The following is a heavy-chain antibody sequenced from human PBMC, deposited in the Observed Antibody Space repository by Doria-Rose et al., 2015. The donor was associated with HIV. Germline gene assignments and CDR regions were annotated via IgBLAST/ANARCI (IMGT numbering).Heavy chain of an antibody. CDR2: IYTSGST. V-gene: IGHV4-4*09. D-gene: IGHD5-18*01. CDR3: ARRGGGYSYGLDY. J-gene: IGHJ4*02. CDR1: GGSISSYY. Sequence: VKPSETLSLTCTVSGGSISSYYWSWIRQPPGKGLEWIGYIYTSGSTNYNPSLKRRVTISVDTSKNQFSLKLRSVTAADTAVYYCARRGGGYSYGLDYWGQGTLVTVSS.